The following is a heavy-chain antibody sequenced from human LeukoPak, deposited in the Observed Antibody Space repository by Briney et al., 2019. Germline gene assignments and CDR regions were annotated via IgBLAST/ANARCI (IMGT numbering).Heavy chain of an antibody. D-gene: IGHD2-15*01. CDR1: GYSFTGYY. Sequence: ASVKVSCKASGYSFTGYYMLWVRQAPGQGLEWMGWINPNSGDTNSAQKFQGRVTMTRDTSISTAYMELTRLTSDGTAVYYCARWVGYSNWFDPWGQGTLVTVSS. J-gene: IGHJ5*02. CDR2: INPNSGDT. CDR3: ARWVGYSNWFDP. V-gene: IGHV1-2*02.